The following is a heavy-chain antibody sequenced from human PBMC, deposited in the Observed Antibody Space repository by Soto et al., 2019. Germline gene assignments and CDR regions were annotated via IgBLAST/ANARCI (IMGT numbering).Heavy chain of an antibody. CDR2: INHSGST. D-gene: IGHD5-12*01. CDR1: GGSSSGYY. V-gene: IGHV4-34*01. J-gene: IGHJ5*02. Sequence: SETLSLTCAVYGGSSSGYYWSWIRQPPGKGLEWIGEINHSGSTNYNPSLKSRVTISVDTSKNQFSLKLSSVTAADTAVYYCARGLGYNNHWGQGTLVTVSS. CDR3: ARGLGYNNH.